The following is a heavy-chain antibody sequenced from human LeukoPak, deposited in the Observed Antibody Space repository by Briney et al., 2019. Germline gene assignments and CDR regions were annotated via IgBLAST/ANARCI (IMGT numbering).Heavy chain of an antibody. D-gene: IGHD3-3*01. CDR2: IRYDGSNK. CDR3: ARVRLRVVNIGTFDY. CDR1: GFTFSSYG. Sequence: GGSLRLSCAASGFTFSSYGMHWVRQALGKGLEWVAFIRYDGSNKYYADSVKGRFTISRDNSKNTLYLQMNSLRAEDTAVYYCARVRLRVVNIGTFDYWGQGTLVTVSS. J-gene: IGHJ4*02. V-gene: IGHV3-30*02.